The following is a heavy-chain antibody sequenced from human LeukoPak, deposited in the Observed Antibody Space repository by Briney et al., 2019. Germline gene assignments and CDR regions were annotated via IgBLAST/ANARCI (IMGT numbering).Heavy chain of an antibody. V-gene: IGHV3-7*01. Sequence: GGSLRLSCAASGIRFSYYWMSWVRQTPLKGLEWVATMNQDGSERYYVDSAKGRFIISRDNAKNSLFLQMSSLRVEDTADYYCATESDRGPDSWGQGTLVTVSS. CDR2: MNQDGSER. CDR3: ATESDRGPDS. J-gene: IGHJ5*01. CDR1: GIRFSYYW.